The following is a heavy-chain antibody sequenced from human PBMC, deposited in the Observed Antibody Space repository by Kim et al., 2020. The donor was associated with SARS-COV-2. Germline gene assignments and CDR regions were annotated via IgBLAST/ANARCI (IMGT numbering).Heavy chain of an antibody. J-gene: IGHJ4*02. D-gene: IGHD3-10*01. CDR2: INPNSGGT. CDR3: ARVSLLWFGEHSYFDY. V-gene: IGHV1-2*02. Sequence: ASVKVSCKASGYTFTGYYMHWVRQAPGQGLEWMGWINPNSGGTNYAQKFQGRVTMTRDTSISTAYMELSRLRSDDTAVYYCARVSLLWFGEHSYFDYWGQGTLVTVSS. CDR1: GYTFTGYY.